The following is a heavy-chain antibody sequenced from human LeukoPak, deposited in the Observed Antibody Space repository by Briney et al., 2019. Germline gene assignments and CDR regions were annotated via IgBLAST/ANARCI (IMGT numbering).Heavy chain of an antibody. Sequence: PSETLSLTCTVSGGSISSSSYYWGWIRQPPGKGLEWIGSIYYSGSTYYNPSLKSRVTISVDTSKNQFSLKLSSVTAADTAVYYCARGNSGYDPSRMDVWGQGTTVTVSS. J-gene: IGHJ6*02. V-gene: IGHV4-39*01. CDR3: ARGNSGYDPSRMDV. CDR2: IYYSGST. CDR1: GGSISSSSYY. D-gene: IGHD5-12*01.